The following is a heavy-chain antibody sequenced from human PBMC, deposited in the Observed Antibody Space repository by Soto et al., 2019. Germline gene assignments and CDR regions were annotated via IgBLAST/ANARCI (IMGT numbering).Heavy chain of an antibody. CDR2: ITTTGDTT. Sequence: QLVESEGGLVQPGGSLRLSCEASGFIFTTSDMSWVRQAPGKGLEWVSSITTTGDTTHYADSVRGRFTISRDNAKNTVYLQMNSRRGDDTAVYYFAKGGGGDHGYWGQGTLVAVSS. V-gene: IGHV3-23*04. D-gene: IGHD2-21*02. CDR3: AKGGGGDHGY. J-gene: IGHJ4*02. CDR1: GFIFTTSD.